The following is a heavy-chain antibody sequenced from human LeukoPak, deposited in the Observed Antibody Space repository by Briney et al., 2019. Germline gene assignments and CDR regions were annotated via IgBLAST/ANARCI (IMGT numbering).Heavy chain of an antibody. CDR2: INKDGSEE. V-gene: IGHV3-7*01. J-gene: IGHJ4*02. CDR3: VRGLYDY. CDR1: GFTFGMYW. D-gene: IGHD2-15*01. Sequence: GGSLRLSCAASGFTFGMYWMIWVRQAPGKGLAWVANINKDGSEEYYVDSVKGRFTISRDNAKNSLYLQMNSLRDEDTVVYYCVRGLYDYWGQGTLVTVSS.